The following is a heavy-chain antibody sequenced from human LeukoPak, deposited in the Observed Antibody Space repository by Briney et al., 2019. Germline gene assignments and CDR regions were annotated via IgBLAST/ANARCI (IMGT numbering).Heavy chain of an antibody. J-gene: IGHJ4*02. CDR3: ARDEDTDILTGNERFDY. CDR1: GYTFTNYG. V-gene: IGHV1-18*01. Sequence: EASVKVSCKASGYTFTNYGIIWVRQAPGQGLEWMGWISANNGNTNYAQHLQGRVTMTTGSSTSTAYMELRSLRSDDTAVYYCARDEDTDILTGNERFDYWGQGTLVTVSS. CDR2: ISANNGNT. D-gene: IGHD3-9*01.